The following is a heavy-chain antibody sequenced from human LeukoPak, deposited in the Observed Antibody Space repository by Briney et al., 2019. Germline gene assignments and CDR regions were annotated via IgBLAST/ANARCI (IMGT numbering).Heavy chain of an antibody. J-gene: IGHJ5*02. CDR3: ARDSSGWYVAVDWFDP. CDR1: GFTFSSYS. V-gene: IGHV3-21*01. D-gene: IGHD6-19*01. Sequence: PGRSLRLSCAASGFTFSSYSMNWVRQAPGKGLEWVSSISSSSSYIYYADSVKGRFTISRDNAKNSLYLQMNSLRAEDTAVYYCARDSSGWYVAVDWFDPWGQGTLVTVSS. CDR2: ISSSSSYI.